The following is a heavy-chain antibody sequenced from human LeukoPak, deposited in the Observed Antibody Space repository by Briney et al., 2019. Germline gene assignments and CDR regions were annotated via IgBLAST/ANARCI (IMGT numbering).Heavy chain of an antibody. J-gene: IGHJ4*02. Sequence: NPGGSLRLSCAASGFTFSSYAMSWVRQAPGKGLEWVSSISSSSSYIYYADSVKGRFTISRDNAKNSLYLQMNSLRAEDTAVYYCARAPTYYDFWSGYYTGSGDGYFDYWGQGTLVTVSS. CDR3: ARAPTYYDFWSGYYTGSGDGYFDY. CDR1: GFTFSSYA. CDR2: ISSSSSYI. V-gene: IGHV3-21*01. D-gene: IGHD3-3*01.